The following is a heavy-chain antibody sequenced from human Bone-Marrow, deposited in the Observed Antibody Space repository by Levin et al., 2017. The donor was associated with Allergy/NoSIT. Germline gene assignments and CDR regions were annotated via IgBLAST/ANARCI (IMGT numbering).Heavy chain of an antibody. CDR1: GFTFKNFP. J-gene: IGHJ3*02. V-gene: IGHV3-30-3*01. Sequence: PGGSLRLSCTGSGFTFKNFPFHWVRQAPGKGLEWVAVTSQDGYYKYYVDSVKGRFTISRDNSKNTVDLEINSLRPEDTAVYHCARDREEYGGGNEALDIWGRGTMVTVSS. D-gene: IGHD3-16*01. CDR3: ARDREEYGGGNEALDI. CDR2: TSQDGYYK.